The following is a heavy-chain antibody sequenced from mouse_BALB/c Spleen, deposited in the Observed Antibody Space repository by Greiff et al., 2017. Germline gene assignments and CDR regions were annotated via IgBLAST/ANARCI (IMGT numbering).Heavy chain of an antibody. CDR1: GYTFTNYW. Sequence: QVQLQQSGAELVRPGTSVQISCKASGYTFTNYWLGWVKQRPGHGLEWIGDIYPGGGYTNYNEKFKGKATLTADTPSSTAYMQLSSLTSEDSAVYFCARGGYYGSSYDWYFDVWGAGTTVTVSS. J-gene: IGHJ1*01. CDR3: ARGGYYGSSYDWYFDV. V-gene: IGHV1-63*02. D-gene: IGHD1-1*01. CDR2: IYPGGGYT.